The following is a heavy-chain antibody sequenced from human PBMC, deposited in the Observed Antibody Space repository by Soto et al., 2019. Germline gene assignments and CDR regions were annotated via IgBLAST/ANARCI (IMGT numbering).Heavy chain of an antibody. CDR3: ARESRYCSGGSCYFLPGIDY. CDR1: VGTFSSYA. D-gene: IGHD2-15*01. Sequence: QVQLVQSGAEVKKPGSSVKVSCKASVGTFSSYAISWVRQAPGQGLEWMGGIIPIFGTANYAQKFQGRVNITADESTFTAYMELSSLRSEDTAVYYCARESRYCSGGSCYFLPGIDYWGQGTLVTVSS. J-gene: IGHJ4*02. V-gene: IGHV1-69*12. CDR2: IIPIFGTA.